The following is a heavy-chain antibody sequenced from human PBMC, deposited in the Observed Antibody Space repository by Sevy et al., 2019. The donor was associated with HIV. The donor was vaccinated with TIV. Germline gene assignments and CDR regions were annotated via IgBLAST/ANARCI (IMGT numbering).Heavy chain of an antibody. Sequence: GGSLRLSCAVSGFSLNSYWMSWVRQAPGKGLEWVANIKQDGSVKYYVDSVKGRFTISKDNARNLPYLQMNSLRAEDTALYYCVRAIAAEASFWGQGTLVTVSS. CDR3: VRAIAAEASF. CDR2: IKQDGSVK. V-gene: IGHV3-7*01. D-gene: IGHD6-13*01. J-gene: IGHJ4*02. CDR1: GFSLNSYW.